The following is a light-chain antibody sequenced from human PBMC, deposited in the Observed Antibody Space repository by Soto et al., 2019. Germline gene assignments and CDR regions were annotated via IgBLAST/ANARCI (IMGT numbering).Light chain of an antibody. CDR1: SSDVGRYNL. J-gene: IGLJ1*01. CDR2: EGS. V-gene: IGLV2-23*01. Sequence: SVLTQPASVSGSPGQSITISCTGTSSDVGRYNLVSWYQQHTGKAPKLMIYEGSKRPSGVSNRFSGSKSGNTASLTISGLQAEDEADYYCCSYAGSSAYVFGTGTKVTV. CDR3: CSYAGSSAYV.